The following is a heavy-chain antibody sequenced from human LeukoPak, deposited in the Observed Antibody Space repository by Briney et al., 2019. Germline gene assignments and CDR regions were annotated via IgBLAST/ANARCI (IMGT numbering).Heavy chain of an antibody. J-gene: IGHJ6*04. Sequence: SETLSLTCSVSGGSISTYYWSWIRQLPGKGLEWIGYIYYTGTTNYNPSLRSRVTISVDTSRNQFSLRLSSVTAADTAVYYCAREDPQTTVPEGMDVWGDGTTVIVSS. V-gene: IGHV4-59*01. CDR2: IYYTGTT. D-gene: IGHD4-17*01. CDR3: AREDPQTTVPEGMDV. CDR1: GGSISTYY.